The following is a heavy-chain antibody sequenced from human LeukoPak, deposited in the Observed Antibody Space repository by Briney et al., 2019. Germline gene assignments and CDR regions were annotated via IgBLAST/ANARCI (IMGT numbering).Heavy chain of an antibody. CDR1: GFTFSRHD. V-gene: IGHV3-13*01. CDR3: ATGRSSGWSYAFDI. CDR2: IGTLHDT. J-gene: IGHJ3*02. Sequence: GGSLRLSCVASGFTFSRHDMHWVRHATGKGLEWVSAIGTLHDTFYPDSVKGRFTISRENAKNSLYLQMNSLRAGDTAVYYCATGRSSGWSYAFDIWGQGTMVTVSS. D-gene: IGHD6-19*01.